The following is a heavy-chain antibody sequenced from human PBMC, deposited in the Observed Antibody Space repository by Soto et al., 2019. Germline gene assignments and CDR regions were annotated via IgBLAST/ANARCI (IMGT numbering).Heavy chain of an antibody. Sequence: ASEKVSCKASGGTFSSYAISWVRQAPGQGLEWMGGIIPIFGTANYAQKFQGRVTITADESTSTAYMELSSLRSEDTAVYYCAREWELGLFDYWGQGTLVTVSS. CDR1: GGTFSSYA. CDR2: IIPIFGTA. V-gene: IGHV1-69*13. J-gene: IGHJ4*02. CDR3: AREWELGLFDY. D-gene: IGHD1-26*01.